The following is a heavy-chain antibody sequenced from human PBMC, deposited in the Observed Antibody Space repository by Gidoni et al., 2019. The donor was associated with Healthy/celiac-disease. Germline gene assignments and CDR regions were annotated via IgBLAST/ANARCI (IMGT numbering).Heavy chain of an antibody. CDR1: GGSFSGYY. CDR2: IKHSGST. D-gene: IGHD3-10*01. V-gene: IGHV4-34*01. J-gene: IGHJ4*02. Sequence: QVQLQQWGAGLLKPSETLSLTCAVYGGSFSGYYWSWIRQPPGKGLEWLWEIKHSGSTNYNPSLKSRVTISVDTSKNQFSLKLSSVTAADTAVYYCARGPRGYYGSGSYYNRVYFYYWGQGTLVTVSS. CDR3: ARGPRGYYGSGSYYNRVYFYY.